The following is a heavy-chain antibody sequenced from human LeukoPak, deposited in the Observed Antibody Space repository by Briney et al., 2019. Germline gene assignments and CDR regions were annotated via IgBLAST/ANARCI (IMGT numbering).Heavy chain of an antibody. CDR2: ITGDDST. Sequence: PGGSLRLSCAASGFTFGTFAFSWVRQAPGKGLEWVSSITGDDSTYYADSVKGRFTISRDTSSNTLYLQMNSLRAEDTAVYYCAKVSRYGDDGEYFQHWGQGTLVTVSS. CDR1: GFTFGTFA. V-gene: IGHV3-23*01. J-gene: IGHJ1*01. D-gene: IGHD4-17*01. CDR3: AKVSRYGDDGEYFQH.